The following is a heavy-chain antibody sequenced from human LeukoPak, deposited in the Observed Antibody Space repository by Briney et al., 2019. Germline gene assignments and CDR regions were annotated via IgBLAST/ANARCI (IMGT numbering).Heavy chain of an antibody. CDR3: ATPLDLDYGGNTPSYYYYMDV. CDR1: GGTFSSYG. Sequence: SVTLSCKASGGTFSSYGISWVRQAPAQGLEWMGWIIPIFGTANYAQKFQGRVTITTDESTSTAYMELSSLRSEDTAVYYCATPLDLDYGGNTPSYYYYMDVWGKGTTVTVSS. D-gene: IGHD4-23*01. V-gene: IGHV1-69*05. CDR2: IIPIFGTA. J-gene: IGHJ6*03.